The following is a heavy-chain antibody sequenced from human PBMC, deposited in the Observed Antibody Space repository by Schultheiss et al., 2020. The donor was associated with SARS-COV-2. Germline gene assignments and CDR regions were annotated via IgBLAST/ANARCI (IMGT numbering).Heavy chain of an antibody. CDR1: GGSISSNY. Sequence: SETLSLTCRVSGGSISSNYWSWIRQPPGKGLEWIGYIFYSGSTFYNPSLQSGVSISVDTSKNEFSLNLRSVTAADAAVYYCAKHHFSRYCTGGSCEYCYYFDGMDVWGLGSTGTVVS. V-gene: IGHV4-59*08. CDR3: AKHHFSRYCTGGSCEYCYYFDGMDV. J-gene: IGHJ6*01. D-gene: IGHD2-15*01. CDR2: IFYSGST.